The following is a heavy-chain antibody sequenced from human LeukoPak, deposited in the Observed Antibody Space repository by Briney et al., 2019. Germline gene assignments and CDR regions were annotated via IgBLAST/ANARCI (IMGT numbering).Heavy chain of an antibody. CDR3: ARRASGSYSY. CDR2: IHYSGTT. J-gene: IGHJ4*02. V-gene: IGHV4-39*01. D-gene: IGHD1-26*01. Sequence: SETLSLTCTVSGDSISSDSYYWGWIRQPPGKRLEWIGSIHYSGTTYYNPSLKSRVAISVDTSKNQFSLRLSSVTTTDTAVYYCARRASGSYSYWGQGTLVIVSS. CDR1: GDSISSDSYY.